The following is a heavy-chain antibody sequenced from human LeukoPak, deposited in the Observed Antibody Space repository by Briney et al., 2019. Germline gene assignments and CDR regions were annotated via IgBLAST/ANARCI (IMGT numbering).Heavy chain of an antibody. CDR3: ARDPWIQLWTTTGRGNWFDP. Sequence: GASVKVCCKASGYTFTGYYMHWVRQAPGQGLEWMGWINPNSGGTNYALKFQGRVTMTRDTSISTAYMELSRLRSDDTAVYYCARDPWIQLWTTTGRGNWFDPWGQGTLVTISS. J-gene: IGHJ5*02. CDR1: GYTFTGYY. D-gene: IGHD5-18*01. CDR2: INPNSGGT. V-gene: IGHV1-2*02.